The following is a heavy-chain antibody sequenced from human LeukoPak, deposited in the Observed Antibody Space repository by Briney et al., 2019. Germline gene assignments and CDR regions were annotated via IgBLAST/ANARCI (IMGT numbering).Heavy chain of an antibody. J-gene: IGHJ3*02. D-gene: IGHD2-21*01. Sequence: SETLSLTCTVSTGPLTSTKSWSCLRQSPGKGLEWIGEISHTGSTNYNPSFNSRVTMSVDKSKNQFSLNLKSVTAADTALYYCASSSLVVVVTYGFDIWGRGTAVTVSS. CDR3: ASSSLVVVVTYGFDI. V-gene: IGHV4-4*02. CDR1: TGPLTSTKS. CDR2: ISHTGST.